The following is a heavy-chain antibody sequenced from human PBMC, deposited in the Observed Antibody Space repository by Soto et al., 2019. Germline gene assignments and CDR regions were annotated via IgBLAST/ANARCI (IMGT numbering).Heavy chain of an antibody. CDR3: ARGSPTTTRLVAAAGRGGMDG. CDR1: GGTFSSYA. J-gene: IGHJ6*02. Sequence: GASVKVSCKASGGTFSSYAISWVRQAPGQGLEWMGGIIPIFGTANYAQKFQGRVTITADESTSTAYMELSSLRSEDTAVYYCARGSPTTTRLVAAAGRGGMDGWGQGTTVTVSS. D-gene: IGHD6-13*01. CDR2: IIPIFGTA. V-gene: IGHV1-69*13.